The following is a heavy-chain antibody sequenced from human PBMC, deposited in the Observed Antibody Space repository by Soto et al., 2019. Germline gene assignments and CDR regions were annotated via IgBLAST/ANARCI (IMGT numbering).Heavy chain of an antibody. CDR2: ITSKTDGETT. Sequence: PGGSLRLSCAASGSTFSHAWMSWVRQTPGKGLEWVGRITSKTDGETTEYASTVEGRFSISRDDSKNTVYLQMNSLKTEDTAVYYCSTIFYRIGSFRDYWGQGTPVTVSS. CDR1: GSTFSHAW. V-gene: IGHV3-15*01. J-gene: IGHJ4*02. CDR3: STIFYRIGSFRDY. D-gene: IGHD2-2*02.